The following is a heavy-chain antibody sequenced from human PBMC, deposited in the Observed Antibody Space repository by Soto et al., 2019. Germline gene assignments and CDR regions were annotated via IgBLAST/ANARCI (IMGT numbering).Heavy chain of an antibody. Sequence: QITLKESGPTLVKPTQTLTLTCTLSGFSHSTSGVAVVWIRQPPGQALEWLGHIYWNADKYYSTSLKSRLSLSKDTSKTQVVLTMTNVDPLDTGTYDCARLLSAALFSYDLWGQGTLVTVSS. CDR2: IYWNADK. D-gene: IGHD1-26*01. CDR1: GFSHSTSGVA. CDR3: ARLLSAALFSYDL. V-gene: IGHV2-5*01. J-gene: IGHJ5*02.